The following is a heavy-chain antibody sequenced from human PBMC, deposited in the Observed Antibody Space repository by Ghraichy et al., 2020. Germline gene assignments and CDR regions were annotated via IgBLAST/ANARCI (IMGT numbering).Heavy chain of an antibody. J-gene: IGHJ1*01. V-gene: IGHV4-34*01. CDR1: GGSFSGYY. CDR3: ASSPGTVWSADSG. CDR2: INHSGST. Sequence: SETLSLTCAVYGGSFSGYYWSWIRQPPGKGLEWIGEINHSGSTNYNPSLKSRVTISVDTSKNQFSLKLSSVTAADTAVYYCASSPGTVWSADSGWGQGTLVTVSS. D-gene: IGHD3-3*01.